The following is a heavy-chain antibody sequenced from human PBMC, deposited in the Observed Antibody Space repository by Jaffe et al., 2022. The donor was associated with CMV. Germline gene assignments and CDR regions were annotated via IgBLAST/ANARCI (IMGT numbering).Heavy chain of an antibody. D-gene: IGHD3-16*01. CDR2: IYYSGST. J-gene: IGHJ6*02. CDR1: GGSISSYY. Sequence: QVQLQESGPGLVKPSETLSLTCTVSGGSISSYYWSWIRQPPGKGLEWIGYIYYSGSTNYNPSLKSRVTISVDTSKNQFSLKLSSVTAADTAVYYCAREPGGRDYYYGMDVWGQGTTVTVSS. CDR3: AREPGGRDYYYGMDV. V-gene: IGHV4-59*01.